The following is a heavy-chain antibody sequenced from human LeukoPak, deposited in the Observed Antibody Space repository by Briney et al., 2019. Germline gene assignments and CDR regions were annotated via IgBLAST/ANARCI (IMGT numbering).Heavy chain of an antibody. V-gene: IGHV3-23*01. CDR1: GFTFSNSG. CDR2: ITDSGDTT. D-gene: IGHD2-8*01. Sequence: GGSLRLSCAASGFTFSNSGMAWVRQTPRKGLEWVSAITDSGDTTYYADSVKGRFIISRDNSQNTLYLQMNSLRAEDTAMYYCAAMNGYFDYWGQGTLVTVSS. CDR3: AAMNGYFDY. J-gene: IGHJ4*02.